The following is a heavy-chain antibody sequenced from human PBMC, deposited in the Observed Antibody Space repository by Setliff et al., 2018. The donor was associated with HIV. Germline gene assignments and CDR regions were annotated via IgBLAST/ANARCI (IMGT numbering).Heavy chain of an antibody. D-gene: IGHD3-10*01. CDR3: GKDYVADYYTPSGRDGAVDY. CDR1: GYTFTGYY. Sequence: GASVKVSCKASGYTFTGYYIHWVRQAPGQGLEWMGWINPNNGGTNYAQKFQGRFTISRDDSKSTLYLQMNSLRADDTAVYYCGKDYVADYYTPSGRDGAVDYWGQGTLVTVSS. V-gene: IGHV1-2*02. CDR2: INPNNGGT. J-gene: IGHJ4*02.